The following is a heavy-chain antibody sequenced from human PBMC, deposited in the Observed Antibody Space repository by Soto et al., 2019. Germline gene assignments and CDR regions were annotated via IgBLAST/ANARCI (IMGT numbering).Heavy chain of an antibody. CDR3: ARLTLDTAMVFDY. CDR1: GGSISSYY. Sequence: PSETLSLTCTVSGGSISSYYWSWIRQPPGKGLEWIGYIYYSGNTNYNPSLKSRVTISVDTSKNQFSLKLSSVTAADTAVYYCARLTLDTAMVFDYWGQGTLVTVSS. CDR2: IYYSGNT. J-gene: IGHJ4*02. D-gene: IGHD5-18*01. V-gene: IGHV4-59*01.